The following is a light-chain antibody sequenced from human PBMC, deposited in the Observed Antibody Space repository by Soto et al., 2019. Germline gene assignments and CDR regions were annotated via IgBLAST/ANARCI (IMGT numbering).Light chain of an antibody. CDR1: QSVSSN. J-gene: IGKJ4*01. V-gene: IGKV3-15*01. CDR2: GAS. Sequence: EIVMTQSPATLSVSPGERATLSCRASQSVSSNLAWYQQKPGQAPRLLIYGASTRATGIPARFSGSGSGTEFTLTISSLQSEDVAVYECQQYNNWPPLTFGGGTKVEIK. CDR3: QQYNNWPPLT.